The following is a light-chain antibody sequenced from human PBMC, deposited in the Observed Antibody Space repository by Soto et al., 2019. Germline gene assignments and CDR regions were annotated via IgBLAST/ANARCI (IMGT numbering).Light chain of an antibody. J-gene: IGKJ2*01. CDR3: QQHNNWPYT. Sequence: EIVLTQSPGTLSLSPGERATLSCRASQSVSSSYLAWYQQKPGQAPRLLIYGASSRATGIPDRFSGSGSGTDFTLTISSPQSEDFALYYCQQHNNWPYTFGQGTKVDIK. V-gene: IGKV3D-20*02. CDR2: GAS. CDR1: QSVSSSY.